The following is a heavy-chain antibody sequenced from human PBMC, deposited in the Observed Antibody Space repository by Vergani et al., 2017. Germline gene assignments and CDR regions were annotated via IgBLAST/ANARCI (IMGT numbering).Heavy chain of an antibody. J-gene: IGHJ4*02. V-gene: IGHV1-46*03. CDR1: GYTFTAYY. Sequence: QVQLVQSGAEVGKPGASVKISCKASGYTFTAYYIHWVGQAPEQGLEWVGVISPDGFSTFYAQKFQGRVTITRDTSTSTVYVEVTSLRSDDTAVYYCAREPPLTGFFDYWGQGTLVTVSS. CDR2: ISPDGFST. D-gene: IGHD3-9*01. CDR3: AREPPLTGFFDY.